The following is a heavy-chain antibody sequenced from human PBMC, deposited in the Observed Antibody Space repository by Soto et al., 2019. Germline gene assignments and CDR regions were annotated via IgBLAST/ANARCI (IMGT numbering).Heavy chain of an antibody. CDR2: IDYRGNT. V-gene: IGHV4-30-4*02. CDR3: ARVCYNSWGPDPYFDY. Sequence: PSETLSLTCTVSGYSISSADYCWSWIRQPPGKGLEWVGSIDYRGNTYYNPSLKSRLTISLDTSKSHFSLNLKYVTAADTAMYYCARVCYNSWGPDPYFDYWGQGTLVTVSS. J-gene: IGHJ4*02. D-gene: IGHD5-12*01. CDR1: GYSISSADYC.